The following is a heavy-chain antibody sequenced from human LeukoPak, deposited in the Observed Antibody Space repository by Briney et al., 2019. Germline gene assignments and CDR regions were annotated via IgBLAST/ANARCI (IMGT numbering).Heavy chain of an antibody. CDR1: GGTFSSYA. J-gene: IGHJ3*02. V-gene: IGHV1-69*06. Sequence: ASVKVSCKASGGTFSSYAISWVRQAPGQGLEWMGGIIPIFGTANYAQKFQGRVTITADKSTSTAYMELSSLRSEDTAVYCCARAPLDYGDSRAAFDIWGQGTMVTVSS. CDR3: ARAPLDYGDSRAAFDI. CDR2: IIPIFGTA. D-gene: IGHD4-17*01.